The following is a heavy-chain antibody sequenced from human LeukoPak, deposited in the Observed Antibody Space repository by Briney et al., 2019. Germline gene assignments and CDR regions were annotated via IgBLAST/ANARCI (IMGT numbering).Heavy chain of an antibody. CDR2: IYNSGST. J-gene: IGHJ6*03. CDR3: ARDQVVVVPAATYYYYYYMDV. CDR1: GSSISSGYY. D-gene: IGHD2-2*01. Sequence: KPSATLSLTCAVSGSSISSGYYWGWVRQPPGTGLEWVGSIYNSGSTYYNPSLKSRVTISVNTSKNQFSLKLSSVTAADTAVYYCARDQVVVVPAATYYYYYYMDVWGKGTTVTVSS. V-gene: IGHV4-38-2*02.